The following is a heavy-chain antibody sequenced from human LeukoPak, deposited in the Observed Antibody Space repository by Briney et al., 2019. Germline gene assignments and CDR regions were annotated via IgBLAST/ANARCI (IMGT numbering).Heavy chain of an antibody. Sequence: PSQTLSLTCAVSGGSMSSGGYSWSWIRQPPGKGLEWIGYIYHSGSTYYNPSLESRVTISVDRSKNQFSLKLSSVTAADTAVYYCASYCSGGSCYPNDAFDIWGQGTMVTVSS. V-gene: IGHV4-30-2*01. CDR2: IYHSGST. CDR1: GGSMSSGGYS. D-gene: IGHD2-15*01. CDR3: ASYCSGGSCYPNDAFDI. J-gene: IGHJ3*02.